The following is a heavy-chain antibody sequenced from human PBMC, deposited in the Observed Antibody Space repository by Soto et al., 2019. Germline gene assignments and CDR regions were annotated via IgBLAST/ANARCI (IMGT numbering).Heavy chain of an antibody. CDR2: ISGSGGST. J-gene: IGHJ3*02. CDR3: AKDQAAMYSSAAEWLVLGAFDI. CDR1: GFTFSSYA. D-gene: IGHD6-19*01. V-gene: IGHV3-23*01. Sequence: EVQLLESGGGLVQPGGSLRLSCAASGFTFSSYAMSWVRQAPGKGLEWVSAISGSGGSTYYADSVKGRFTISRDNSKNTLYLQMNSLRAEDTAVYYCAKDQAAMYSSAAEWLVLGAFDIWGQGTMVTVSS.